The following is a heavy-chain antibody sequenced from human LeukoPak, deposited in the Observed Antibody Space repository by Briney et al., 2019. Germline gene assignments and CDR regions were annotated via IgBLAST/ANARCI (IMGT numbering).Heavy chain of an antibody. CDR2: ISGSGGST. CDR1: GFTFDDYA. CDR3: AMGRVRGVITY. V-gene: IGHV3-23*01. J-gene: IGHJ4*02. Sequence: PGGSLRLSCATSGFTFDDYAMSWVRQAPGKGLEWVSAISGSGGSTYYADSVKGRFTISRDNSKNTLYLQMNSLRAEDTAVYYCAMGRVRGVITYWGQGTLVTVSS. D-gene: IGHD3-10*01.